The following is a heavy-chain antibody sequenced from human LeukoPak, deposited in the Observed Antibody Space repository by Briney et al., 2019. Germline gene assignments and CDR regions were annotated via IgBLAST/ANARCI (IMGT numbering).Heavy chain of an antibody. V-gene: IGHV1-2*02. CDR1: GYTFTGYY. CDR3: ARDGIVIGVDSRGPEY. D-gene: IGHD3-10*01. J-gene: IGHJ4*02. Sequence: ASVKVSCKASGYTFTGYYMRWVRQAPGQGLEWMGWISAKGGGGNYAKKFKGRVTMTRDTSLSIAYMTLSRLSSDQTAVSYCARDGIVIGVDSRGPEYWGQGNLVTVSS. CDR2: ISAKGGGG.